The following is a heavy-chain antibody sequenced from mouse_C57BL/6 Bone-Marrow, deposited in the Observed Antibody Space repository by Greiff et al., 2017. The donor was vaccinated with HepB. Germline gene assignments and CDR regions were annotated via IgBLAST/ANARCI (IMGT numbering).Heavy chain of an antibody. J-gene: IGHJ3*01. CDR2: IYPGDGDT. CDR3: ARSVLWLRRDLAY. Sequence: VQLQQSGAELVKPGASVKISCKASGYAFSSYWMNWVKQRPGKGLEWIGQIYPGDGDTNYNGKFKGKATLTADKSSSTAYMQLSSLTSEDSAVYFCARSVLWLRRDLAYWGQGTLVTVSA. V-gene: IGHV1-80*01. D-gene: IGHD2-2*01. CDR1: GYAFSSYW.